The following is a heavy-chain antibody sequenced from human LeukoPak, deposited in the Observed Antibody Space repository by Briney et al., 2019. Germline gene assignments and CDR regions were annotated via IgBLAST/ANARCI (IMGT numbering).Heavy chain of an antibody. CDR3: ARDWGVGGRPGYMDV. CDR2: IYYSGNT. V-gene: IGHV4-59*01. D-gene: IGHD6-6*01. J-gene: IGHJ6*03. Sequence: SETLSLTCTVSGGSISNKYRSWIRQPPGKGLEWVGYIYYSGNTNCNPSLKSRVTILVDTSKNQVSLKLSSVTAADTAVYFCARDWGVGGRPGYMDVWGKGTTVTVSS. CDR1: GGSISNKY.